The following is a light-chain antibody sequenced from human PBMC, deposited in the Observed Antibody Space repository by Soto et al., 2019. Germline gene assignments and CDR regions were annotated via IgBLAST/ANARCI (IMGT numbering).Light chain of an antibody. CDR2: WPS. CDR3: QQYYTNPWT. V-gene: IGKV4-1*01. Sequence: DIVMTQSPDSLAVSLGERATINCKSSQSVLYSSNNKNYLAWYQQKPGQPPKALIYWPSTRESGVPDRFSGCGFGTDFTLTISSLEAEDVAVYYCQQYYTNPWTFGQGTKVEIK. J-gene: IGKJ1*01. CDR1: QSVLYSSNNKNY.